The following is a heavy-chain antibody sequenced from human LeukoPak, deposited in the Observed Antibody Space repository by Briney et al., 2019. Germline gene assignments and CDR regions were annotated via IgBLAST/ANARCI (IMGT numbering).Heavy chain of an antibody. Sequence: GGSLRLSCAASGFTFSSYWMSLVRQAPGKGLECVANIKQDGSEKYYVDSVKGRFTISRDNAKNSLYLQMNSLRAEDTAVYYCARGTIAAAGYYYFDYWGQGTQVTVSS. D-gene: IGHD6-13*01. J-gene: IGHJ4*02. V-gene: IGHV3-7*04. CDR1: GFTFSSYW. CDR2: IKQDGSEK. CDR3: ARGTIAAAGYYYFDY.